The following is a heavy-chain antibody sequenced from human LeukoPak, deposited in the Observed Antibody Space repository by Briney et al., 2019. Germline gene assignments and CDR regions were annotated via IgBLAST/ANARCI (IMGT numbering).Heavy chain of an antibody. CDR1: GFTFSSYS. D-gene: IGHD5-18*01. CDR2: ISRSDSTI. J-gene: IGHJ4*02. CDR3: ARQDTAMADY. V-gene: IGHV3-48*01. Sequence: GGSLRLSCTASGFTFSSYSMNWVRQALGKGLEWVSYISRSDSTIYYADSVKGRFTISRDNAKNSLYLQMNSLRAEDTAVYYCARQDTAMADYWGQGTLVTVSS.